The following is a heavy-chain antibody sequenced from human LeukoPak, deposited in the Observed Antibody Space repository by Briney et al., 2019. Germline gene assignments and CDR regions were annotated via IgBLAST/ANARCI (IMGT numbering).Heavy chain of an antibody. J-gene: IGHJ4*02. CDR3: ARHAVAANFDY. D-gene: IGHD6-19*01. Sequence: GGSLRLSCAASGFTFSSYAMHWVRQAPGKGLEWVSSISSSSSYIYYADSVKGRFTISRDNAKNSLYLQMNSLRAEDTAVYYCARHAVAANFDYWGQGTLVTVSS. CDR2: ISSSSSYI. V-gene: IGHV3-21*01. CDR1: GFTFSSYA.